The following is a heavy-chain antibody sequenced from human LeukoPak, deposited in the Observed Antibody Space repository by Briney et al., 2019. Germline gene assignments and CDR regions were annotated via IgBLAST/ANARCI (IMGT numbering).Heavy chain of an antibody. J-gene: IGHJ4*02. V-gene: IGHV1-24*01. Sequence: ASVKVSCKVSGYTLTELSMHWVRQAPGKGLEWMGGFDPEDGETIYAQKFQGRVTMTEDTSTDTAYMELSSLRSEDTAVYYCATYYYDCRGYGCWGQGTLVTVCS. CDR2: FDPEDGET. CDR1: GYTLTELS. CDR3: ATYYYDCRGYGC. D-gene: IGHD3-22*01.